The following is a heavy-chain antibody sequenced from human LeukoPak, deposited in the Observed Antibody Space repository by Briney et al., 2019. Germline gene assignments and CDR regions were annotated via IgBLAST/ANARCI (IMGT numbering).Heavy chain of an antibody. V-gene: IGHV1-46*01. CDR1: GYTFTSYY. D-gene: IGHD2-2*01. CDR3: ARAASCRSTSCYPLDY. CDR2: INPSGGST. Sequence: GASVKVSCKASGYTFTSYYMHWVRQAPGQGLEWMGIINPSGGSTSYAQKFQGRVTMTRDTSTSTVYMELSSLRSEDTAVYYCARAASCRSTSCYPLDYWGQGTLVTVSS. J-gene: IGHJ4*02.